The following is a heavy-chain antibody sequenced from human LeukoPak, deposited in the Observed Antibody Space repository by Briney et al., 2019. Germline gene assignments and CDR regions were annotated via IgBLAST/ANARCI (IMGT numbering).Heavy chain of an antibody. Sequence: GESLKISCKGSGYSFTNYWIAWVRQMPGKGLEWMGIIYPGDSDTRYSPSFQGQVSISADKSISTAYLQWTSLKASDTAMYYCARPLQCRSATCPLDYWGQGTLVTVSS. CDR3: ARPLQCRSATCPLDY. CDR2: IYPGDSDT. D-gene: IGHD2-2*01. CDR1: GYSFTNYW. V-gene: IGHV5-51*01. J-gene: IGHJ4*02.